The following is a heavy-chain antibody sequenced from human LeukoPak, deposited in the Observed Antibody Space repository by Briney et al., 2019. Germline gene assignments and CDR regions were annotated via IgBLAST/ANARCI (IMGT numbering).Heavy chain of an antibody. CDR3: ARASGWYSDFDY. D-gene: IGHD6-19*01. Sequence: SQTLSLTCTVSGGSISSGRHYWTWIRQPAGKGLEWIGRIYTSGTTNYNPSLKSRVNISIDTSKNQFSLKLTSVTAADTAVYYCARASGWYSDFDYWGQGTLVTVSS. CDR1: GGSISSGRHY. J-gene: IGHJ4*02. V-gene: IGHV4-61*02. CDR2: IYTSGTT.